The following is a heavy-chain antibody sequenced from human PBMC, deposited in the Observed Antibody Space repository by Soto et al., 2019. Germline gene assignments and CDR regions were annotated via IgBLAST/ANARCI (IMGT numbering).Heavy chain of an antibody. V-gene: IGHV4-4*02. CDR1: GDSISSNNW. CDR2: VYQSGTT. J-gene: IGHJ4*01. Sequence: PSETLSLTCSVSGDSISSNNWWSWVRQPPGKGLEWIGEVYQSGTTNYNPSLRGRLSISLDTSKNQFSLSLNSVTAADTAVYFCARGNHYGVETYYFDFWGHGIPVTVSS. CDR3: ARGNHYGVETYYFDF. D-gene: IGHD4-17*01.